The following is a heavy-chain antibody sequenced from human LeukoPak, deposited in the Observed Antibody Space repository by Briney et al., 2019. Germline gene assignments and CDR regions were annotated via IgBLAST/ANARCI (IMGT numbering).Heavy chain of an antibody. CDR1: GFTFSGYA. J-gene: IGHJ4*02. V-gene: IGHV3-23*01. Sequence: PGGSLRLSCATSGFTFSGYAMSWVRQAPGKGLEWVSGISGSGGSTYYADSVKGRFTISRDNAKNTLYLQMDSLRAEDTGVYYCARSNQADDYWGQGTLVTVSS. CDR2: ISGSGGST. CDR3: ARSNQADDY. D-gene: IGHD1-14*01.